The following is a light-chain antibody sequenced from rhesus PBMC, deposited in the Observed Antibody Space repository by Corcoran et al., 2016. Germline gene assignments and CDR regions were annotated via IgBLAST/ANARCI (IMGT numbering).Light chain of an antibody. Sequence: DIQMTQSPSSLSASVGDRVTITCRASQGISNYLCWYQQKPGKAPKLLIYDASTFQSGVQSRFRCSGAGTDFTLTNSGLRPEDLATYYCQQYGGDPLAFGGGTNVELK. CDR3: QQYGGDPLA. CDR1: QGISNY. CDR2: DAS. V-gene: IGKV1-43*02. J-gene: IGKJ4*01.